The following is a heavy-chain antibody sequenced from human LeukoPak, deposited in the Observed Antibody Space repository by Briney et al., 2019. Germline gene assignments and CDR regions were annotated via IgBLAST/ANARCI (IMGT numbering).Heavy chain of an antibody. CDR3: ARDGLPLGHTGGWFDP. J-gene: IGHJ5*02. Sequence: GGSLRLSCAASGFTFNIYAMHWVSQAPGKGLEWVAVISYDGNSKDYADSVKGRITISRDNSKNTLYLQMNSLRPEDTAVYYCARDGLPLGHTGGWFDPWGQGTLVTVPS. D-gene: IGHD7-27*01. CDR1: GFTFNIYA. V-gene: IGHV3-30-3*01. CDR2: ISYDGNSK.